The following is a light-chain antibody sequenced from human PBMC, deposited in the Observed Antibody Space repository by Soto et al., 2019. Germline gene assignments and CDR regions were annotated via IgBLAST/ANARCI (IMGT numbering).Light chain of an antibody. CDR3: QQYGSSPRT. V-gene: IGKV3-20*01. CDR1: QSVDNSN. J-gene: IGKJ5*01. Sequence: IVLTQSPDTLSFSPGERATLSCRASQSVDNSNLAWYQQKLGRAPRLLISGASTRATGIPDRFSGSGSETDFTLTIARLEPEDFAVYYCQQYGSSPRTFGQGTRLEI. CDR2: GAS.